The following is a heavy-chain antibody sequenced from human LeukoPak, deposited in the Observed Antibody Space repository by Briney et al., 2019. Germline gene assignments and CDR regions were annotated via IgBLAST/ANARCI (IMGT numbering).Heavy chain of an antibody. CDR1: GYTFSDYF. Sequence: ASVKVSCMPSGYTFSDYFIHWVRQAPGQGLEWMGWINPYSGVTNSAQKFQGRVTMTTDTSIRTVYMEVSRTRSDDTAVYYCARGMAVGGTKIGFDYWGQGTVVTVSS. J-gene: IGHJ4*02. CDR2: INPYSGVT. D-gene: IGHD6-19*01. CDR3: ARGMAVGGTKIGFDY. V-gene: IGHV1-2*02.